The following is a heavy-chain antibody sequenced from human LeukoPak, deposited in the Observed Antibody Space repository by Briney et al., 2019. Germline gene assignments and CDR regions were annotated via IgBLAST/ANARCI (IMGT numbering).Heavy chain of an antibody. CDR3: ARVTAAGTGTFDI. D-gene: IGHD6-13*01. V-gene: IGHV1-8*02. CDR1: GDTFIIND. CDR2: MNPNSGNT. J-gene: IGHJ3*02. Sequence: ASVKVSCKASGDTFIINDINWVRQATGQGLEWMGWMNPNSGNTGYAQKFQGRVTMTRNISITTAYMELTDLRSEDTAVYYCARVTAAGTGTFDIWGQGTTVTVSS.